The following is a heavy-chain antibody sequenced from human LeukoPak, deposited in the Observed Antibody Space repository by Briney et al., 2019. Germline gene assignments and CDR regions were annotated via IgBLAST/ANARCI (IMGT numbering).Heavy chain of an antibody. CDR1: GFTFSSYG. V-gene: IGHV3-23*01. CDR3: AELGITMIGGV. CDR2: ITGSGGST. J-gene: IGHJ6*04. Sequence: GGTLRLSCAASGFTFSSYGMSWVRQAPGKGLEWVSAITGSGGSTYYADSVKGRFTISRDNSKNTLYLQMNSLRAEDTAVYYCAELGITMIGGVWGKGTTVTISS. D-gene: IGHD3-10*02.